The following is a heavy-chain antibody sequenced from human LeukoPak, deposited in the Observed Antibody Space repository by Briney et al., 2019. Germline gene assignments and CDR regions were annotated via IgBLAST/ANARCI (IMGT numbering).Heavy chain of an antibody. CDR3: AKPGGSGRYFPPSHAFDT. V-gene: IGHV3-30*02. D-gene: IGHD6-19*01. CDR2: IRYDGSNK. Sequence: GGSLRLSCAASGFTFSSYGMHWVRQAPGKVLEWVAFIRYDGSNKYYADSVEGRFTISRDNSKNTLYLQMNSLRAEDTAVYYCAKPGGSGRYFPPSHAFDTRGQGTMVTVSS. J-gene: IGHJ3*02. CDR1: GFTFSSYG.